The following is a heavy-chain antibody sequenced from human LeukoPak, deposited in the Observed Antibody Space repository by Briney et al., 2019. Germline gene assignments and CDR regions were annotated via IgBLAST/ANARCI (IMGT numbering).Heavy chain of an antibody. CDR1: GYTFTSYG. Sequence: GASVKVSCKASGYTFTSYGMSWVRQAPGQGLEWMGWISAYNGNTNYAQKLQGRVTMTTDTSTNTAYMELRSLRSHDTAVYYCARGAGYCSSTSCYVFSVDYYYYGMDVWGQGTTVTVSS. D-gene: IGHD2-2*01. CDR3: ARGAGYCSSTSCYVFSVDYYYYGMDV. V-gene: IGHV1-18*01. J-gene: IGHJ6*02. CDR2: ISAYNGNT.